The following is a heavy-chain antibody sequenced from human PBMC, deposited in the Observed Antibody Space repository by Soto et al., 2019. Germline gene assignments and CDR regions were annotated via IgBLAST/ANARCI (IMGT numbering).Heavy chain of an antibody. CDR3: ARDRVNWNYRTNAFDI. CDR2: ISSSGSTI. Sequence: GGSLRLSCAASGFTFSSYGMHWVRQAPGKGLEWVSYISSSGSTIYYADSVKGRFTISRDNAKNSLYLQMNSLRAEDTAVYYCARDRVNWNYRTNAFDIWGQGTMVTVSS. J-gene: IGHJ3*02. CDR1: GFTFSSYG. V-gene: IGHV3-48*04. D-gene: IGHD1-7*01.